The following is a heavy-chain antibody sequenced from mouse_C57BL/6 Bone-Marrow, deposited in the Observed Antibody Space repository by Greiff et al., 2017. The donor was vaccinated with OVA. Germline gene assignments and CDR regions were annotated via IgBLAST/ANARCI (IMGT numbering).Heavy chain of an antibody. J-gene: IGHJ2*01. CDR2: IYPGDGDT. Sequence: QVQLQQSGPELVKPGASVKISCKASGYAFSSSWMNWVKQRPGKGLEWIGRIYPGDGDTNYNGKFKGKATLTADKSSSTAYMQLSSLTSEDSAVYFCARGLRRFYFDDWGQGTTLTVSS. CDR3: ARGLRRFYFDD. D-gene: IGHD2-4*01. V-gene: IGHV1-82*01. CDR1: GYAFSSSW.